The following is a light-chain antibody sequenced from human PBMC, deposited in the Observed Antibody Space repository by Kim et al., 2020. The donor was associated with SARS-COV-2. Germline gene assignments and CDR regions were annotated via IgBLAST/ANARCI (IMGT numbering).Light chain of an antibody. CDR2: EVS. V-gene: IGLV2-8*01. CDR1: SSDVGGYSY. J-gene: IGLJ2*01. CDR3: SSYASSNNVV. Sequence: GQSVTNSCTGTSSDVGGYSYVSWYQQHPGKAPKLMIYEVSRRPSGVPDRFSGSKSGNTASLTVSGLQAEDEADYYCSSYASSNNVVFGGGTQLTVL.